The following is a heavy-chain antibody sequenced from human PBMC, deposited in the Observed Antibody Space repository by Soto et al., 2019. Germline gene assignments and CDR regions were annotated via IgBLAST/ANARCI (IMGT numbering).Heavy chain of an antibody. V-gene: IGHV5-51*01. J-gene: IGHJ6*02. Sequence: GESLKISCKCSGYSFTSYWIGWVRQMPGKGLEWMGIIYPGDSDTRYSPSFQGQVTISADKSISTAYLQWSSLKASDTAMYYCARRRDYHSTGMDVWGQGTTVTVSS. CDR3: ARRRDYHSTGMDV. CDR2: IYPGDSDT. CDR1: GYSFTSYW.